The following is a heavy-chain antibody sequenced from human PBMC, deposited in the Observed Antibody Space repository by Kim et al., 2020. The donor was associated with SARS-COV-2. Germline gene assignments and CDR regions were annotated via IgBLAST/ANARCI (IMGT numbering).Heavy chain of an antibody. D-gene: IGHD3-22*01. J-gene: IGHJ3*02. V-gene: IGHV4-59*01. CDR3: AREGVGRASGFDACDI. CDR1: GGSISSYY. Sequence: SETLSLTCTVPGGSISSYYWSWIRQPPGKGLEWIGYIYYSGSTNYNPSLKSRVTISVDTSKNQFSLKLSSVTAADTAVYYCAREGVGRASGFDACDIWGKGTMVTVSS. CDR2: IYYSGST.